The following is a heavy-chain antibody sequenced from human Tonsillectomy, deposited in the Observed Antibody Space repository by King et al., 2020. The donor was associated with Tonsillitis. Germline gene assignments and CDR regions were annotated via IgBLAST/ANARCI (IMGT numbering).Heavy chain of an antibody. CDR1: GGSLSGYY. CDR2: INHSGST. Sequence: VQLQQWGAGLLKPSETLSLTCAVFGGSLSGYYWTWIRQPPGKGLEWIGEINHSGSTNYNPSLKSRVTISVDTSKNQFSLKLNSVTAADTAAYYCARGLEGSDPVYYWGQGTLVTVSS. V-gene: IGHV4-34*01. CDR3: ARGLEGSDPVYY. J-gene: IGHJ4*02.